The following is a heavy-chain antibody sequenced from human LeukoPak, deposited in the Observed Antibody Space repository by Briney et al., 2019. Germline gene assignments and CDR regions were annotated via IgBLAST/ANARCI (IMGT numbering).Heavy chain of an antibody. D-gene: IGHD3-10*01. V-gene: IGHV4-61*02. CDR3: ARQTFGALYFDS. CDR2: IYNSGST. CDR1: GGSISRGSYY. Sequence: PSETLSLTCVASGGSISRGSYYWNWIRQPAGKGLEWMGRIYNSGSTNYNPSLKSRVTISADMSRNQLSLQLTSVTAADTAMYYCARQTFGALYFDSWGQGALVIVSS. J-gene: IGHJ4*02.